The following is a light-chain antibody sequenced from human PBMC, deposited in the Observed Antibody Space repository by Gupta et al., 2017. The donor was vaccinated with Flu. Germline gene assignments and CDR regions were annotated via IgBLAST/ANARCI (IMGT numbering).Light chain of an antibody. J-gene: IGKJ1*01. CDR1: QSTSNY. CDR3: QQGRS. CDR2: AAS. Sequence: TQSPSSLSASIGYRVTITCRASQSTSNYINWYQQESGKAPKLLINAASSLQSGVPSRFSASGSGTFSTLTISSLQPEDSATYYCQQGRSFGQGTKVEIK. V-gene: IGKV1-39*01.